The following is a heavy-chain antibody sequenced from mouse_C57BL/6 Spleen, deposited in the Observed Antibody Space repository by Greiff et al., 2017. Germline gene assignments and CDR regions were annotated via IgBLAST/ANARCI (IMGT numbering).Heavy chain of an antibody. V-gene: IGHV1-80*01. D-gene: IGHD1-1*01. Sequence: VQLQQSGAELVKPGASVKISCKASGYAFSSYWMNWVKQRPGKGLEWIGQIYPGDGDTNYNGKFKGKATLTADKSSSTAYMQLSSLTSEDSAVYFCARPGSSQYYFDYWGQGTTLTVSS. J-gene: IGHJ2*01. CDR2: IYPGDGDT. CDR3: ARPGSSQYYFDY. CDR1: GYAFSSYW.